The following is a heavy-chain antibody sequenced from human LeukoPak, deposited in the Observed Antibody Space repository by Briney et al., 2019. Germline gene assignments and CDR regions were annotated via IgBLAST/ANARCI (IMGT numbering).Heavy chain of an antibody. J-gene: IGHJ4*02. Sequence: GGSLRLSCVGSGFTFRSHAMSWVRQAPEKGLEFVSGIYENGGTTYYADSVKGRFTISSDNAKNSLYLQMNSLRAEDTAVYFCVRDHNYAFDYWGQGTLVTVSS. CDR2: IYENGGTT. CDR1: GFTFRSHA. CDR3: VRDHNYAFDY. V-gene: IGHV3-23*01. D-gene: IGHD5-18*01.